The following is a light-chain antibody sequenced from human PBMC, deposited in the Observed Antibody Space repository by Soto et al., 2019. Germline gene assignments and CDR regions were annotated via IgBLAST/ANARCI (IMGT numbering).Light chain of an antibody. Sequence: QSALTQPASVSGSPGQSITISCTGTSSDVGGYNYVSWYQQHPGKAPKLMIYEVTNRPSGVSNRFSGSKSGNTASLTISGLQAEDEADYYCSSYISSSTVAFGGGTKLTVL. J-gene: IGLJ2*01. V-gene: IGLV2-14*01. CDR3: SSYISSSTVA. CDR2: EVT. CDR1: SSDVGGYNY.